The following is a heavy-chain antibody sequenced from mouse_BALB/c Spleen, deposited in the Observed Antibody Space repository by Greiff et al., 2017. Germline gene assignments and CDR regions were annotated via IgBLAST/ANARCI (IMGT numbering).Heavy chain of an antibody. J-gene: IGHJ1*01. Sequence: LQQPGSELVRPGASVKLSCKASGYTFTSYWMHWVKQRHGQGLEWIGNIYPGSGSTNYDEKFKSKGTLTVDTSSSTAYMHLSSLTSEDSAVYYCTRKGNWDWYFDVWGAGTTVTVSS. V-gene: IGHV1S22*01. CDR3: TRKGNWDWYFDV. D-gene: IGHD4-1*02. CDR1: GYTFTSYW. CDR2: IYPGSGST.